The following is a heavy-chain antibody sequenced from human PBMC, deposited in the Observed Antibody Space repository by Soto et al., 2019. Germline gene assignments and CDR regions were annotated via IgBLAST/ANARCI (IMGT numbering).Heavy chain of an antibody. V-gene: IGHV1-46*01. CDR1: GYTFTSYY. CDR2: INPSGGST. D-gene: IGHD3-10*01. Sequence: QVQLVQSGAEVKKPGASVKVSCKASGYTFTSYYMHWVRQAPGQGLEWMGIINPSGGSTSYAQKFQGRVTMTRDTSTSTVYMELSSLRSEDTAVYYCARYYLVRGVIESYGMDVWGQGTTVTVAS. J-gene: IGHJ6*02. CDR3: ARYYLVRGVIESYGMDV.